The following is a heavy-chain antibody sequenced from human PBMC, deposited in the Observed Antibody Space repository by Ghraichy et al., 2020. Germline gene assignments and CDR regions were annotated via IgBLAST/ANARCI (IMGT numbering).Heavy chain of an antibody. D-gene: IGHD3-9*01. CDR3: ARGSSYYDILTGFDWFDP. Sequence: GEALNISCAASGFTFSSYSMNWVRQAPGKGLEWVSYISSSGSTIYYADSVKGRFTISRDNAKNSLHLQMNSLRAEDTAVYYCARGSSYYDILTGFDWFDPWGQGTLVTVSS. V-gene: IGHV3-48*01. CDR2: ISSSGSTI. CDR1: GFTFSSYS. J-gene: IGHJ5*02.